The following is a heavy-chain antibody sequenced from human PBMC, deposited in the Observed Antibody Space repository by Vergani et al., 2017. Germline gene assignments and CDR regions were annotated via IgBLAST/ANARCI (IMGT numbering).Heavy chain of an antibody. D-gene: IGHD1-26*01. CDR2: IGTAGDP. V-gene: IGHV3-13*05. J-gene: IGHJ3*02. CDR3: AKDNQWELHPGPSAFDI. CDR1: GFTFSSYD. Sequence: EVQLVESGGGLVQPGGSLRLSCAASGFTFSSYDMHWVRQATGKGLEWVSAIGTAGDPYYPGSVKGRFTISRENAKNSLYLQMNSLRAGDTALYYCAKDNQWELHPGPSAFDIWGQGTMVTVSS.